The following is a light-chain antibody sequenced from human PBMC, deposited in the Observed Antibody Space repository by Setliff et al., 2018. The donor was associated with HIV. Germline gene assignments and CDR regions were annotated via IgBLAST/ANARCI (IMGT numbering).Light chain of an antibody. CDR2: KDS. V-gene: IGLV3-25*03. CDR3: QSSDSSGTFV. CDR1: PLPKQY. J-gene: IGLJ1*01. Sequence: SYELTQPPSVSVSPGQTARITCSGDPLPKQYAYWYQQKAGQAPILLIYKDSERPSGIPERFSGSISGTTVTLTISGVQAEDEADYYCQSSDSSGTFVFGTGTKV.